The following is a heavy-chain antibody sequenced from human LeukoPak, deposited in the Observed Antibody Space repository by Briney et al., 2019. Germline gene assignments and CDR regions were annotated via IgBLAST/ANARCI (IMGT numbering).Heavy chain of an antibody. V-gene: IGHV3-48*01. J-gene: IGHJ6*03. CDR3: AKEGVVITTTYYYYYMDV. CDR1: GFTFSSYW. Sequence: GGSLRLSCATSGFTFSSYWMSWVRQTPGKGLEWVSYISSSSSTIYYADSVKGRFTISRDNAKNSLYLQMNSLRAEDTAVYYCAKEGVVITTTYYYYYMDVWGKGTTVTISS. CDR2: ISSSSSTI. D-gene: IGHD3-3*01.